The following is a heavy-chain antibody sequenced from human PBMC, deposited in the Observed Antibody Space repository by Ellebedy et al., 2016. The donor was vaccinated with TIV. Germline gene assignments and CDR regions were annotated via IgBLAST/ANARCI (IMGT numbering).Heavy chain of an antibody. CDR3: ARSGSYLPFDY. D-gene: IGHD1-26*01. Sequence: PGGSLRLSCAVSGFTFSDRFMDWVRQAPGKGLEWVGRSRDKLNSYTTEYAASVKGRFTIPRDDSKNSLYLQMNSLRTEDTAVYYCARSGSYLPFDYWGQGTLVTVSS. J-gene: IGHJ4*02. CDR1: GFTFSDRF. V-gene: IGHV3-72*01. CDR2: SRDKLNSYTT.